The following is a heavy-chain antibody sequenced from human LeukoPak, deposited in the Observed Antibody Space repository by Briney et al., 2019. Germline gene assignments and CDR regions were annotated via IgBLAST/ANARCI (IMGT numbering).Heavy chain of an antibody. CDR1: GGSISSSNW. J-gene: IGHJ4*02. Sequence: SETRSLTCAVSGGSISSSNWWSWVRQPPGKGLEWIGEIYHSGSTNYNPSLKSRVTISVDKSKNQFSLKLSSVTAADTAVYYCFALGGSSGWYDFDYWGQGTLVTVSS. D-gene: IGHD6-19*01. CDR3: FALGGSSGWYDFDY. V-gene: IGHV4-4*02. CDR2: IYHSGST.